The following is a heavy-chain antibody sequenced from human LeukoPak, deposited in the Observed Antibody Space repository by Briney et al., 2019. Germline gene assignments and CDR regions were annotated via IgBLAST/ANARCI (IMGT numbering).Heavy chain of an antibody. CDR2: IYYTET. CDR3: ATRKLGNDY. J-gene: IGHJ4*02. D-gene: IGHD7-27*01. V-gene: IGHV4-59*01. Sequence: PSETLSLTCTVSGGSISSYYWSWIRQSPGKGLEWIGYIYYTETSYNPSLKSRVTISADTSKNQFSLKLYSVTAADPAVYYCATRKLGNDYWGQGTLVTVSS. CDR1: GGSISSYY.